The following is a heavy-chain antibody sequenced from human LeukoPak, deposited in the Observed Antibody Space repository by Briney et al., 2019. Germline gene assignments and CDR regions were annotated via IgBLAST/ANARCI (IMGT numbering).Heavy chain of an antibody. D-gene: IGHD6-19*01. CDR2: IYHSGST. V-gene: IGHV4-4*02. Sequence: SETLSLTCAVSGGPISSSNWWSWVRQPPGKGLEWIGEIYHSGSTNYNPSLKSRATISVDKSKNQFSLKLSSVTAAGTAVYYCARAVAAPRNYFDYWGQGTLVTVSS. CDR1: GGPISSSNW. J-gene: IGHJ4*02. CDR3: ARAVAAPRNYFDY.